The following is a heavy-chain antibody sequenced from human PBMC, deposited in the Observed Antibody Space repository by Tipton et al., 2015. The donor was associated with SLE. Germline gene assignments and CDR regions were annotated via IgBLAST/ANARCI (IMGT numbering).Heavy chain of an antibody. Sequence: TLSLTCTVSGGSISSRDYYWAWIRQPPGKGLEWIGSIYHRGSRYHNPSLKSRVTISVETSKNQFSLKLSSVTAADTAVYYCAGLKWDLTARGWYVGLWGRGSLVTVSS. CDR3: AGLKWDLTARGWYVGL. CDR1: GGSISSRDYY. D-gene: IGHD1-26*01. CDR2: IYHRGSR. V-gene: IGHV4-39*07. J-gene: IGHJ2*01.